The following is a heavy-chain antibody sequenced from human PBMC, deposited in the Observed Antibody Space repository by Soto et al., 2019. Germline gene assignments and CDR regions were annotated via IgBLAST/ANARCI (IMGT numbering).Heavy chain of an antibody. CDR1: GFNFNTYA. D-gene: IGHD3-10*02. CDR2: ISGGGGSI. V-gene: IGHV3-23*01. Sequence: GGSLRLSGSASGFNFNTYAMILVRQAPGKGLEWVSGISGGGGSIHYVDSVKGRFTISRDNSKNTLYLQMNSLRGEDTAVYYCAKGKSSNYVSHAFDVWGQGTMVTVSS. J-gene: IGHJ3*01. CDR3: AKGKSSNYVSHAFDV.